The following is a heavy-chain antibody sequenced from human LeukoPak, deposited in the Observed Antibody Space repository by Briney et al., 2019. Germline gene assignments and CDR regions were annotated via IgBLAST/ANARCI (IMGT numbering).Heavy chain of an antibody. V-gene: IGHV4-4*07. CDR2: IYTSGST. J-gene: IGHJ3*02. D-gene: IGHD5-24*01. Sequence: PSETLSLTCTVSGGSISSYYWSWIRQPAGKGLEWIGRIYTSGSTNYNPSLKSRVTISVDTSKNQFSLKLSSVTAADTAVYYCARDSGRDGHNFAAFDIWGQGTMVTVSS. CDR1: GGSISSYY. CDR3: ARDSGRDGHNFAAFDI.